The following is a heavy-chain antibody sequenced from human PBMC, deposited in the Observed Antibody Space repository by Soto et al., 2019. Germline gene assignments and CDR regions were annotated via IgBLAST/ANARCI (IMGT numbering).Heavy chain of an antibody. D-gene: IGHD3-10*01. CDR3: ARDRDDYGSGNYYNRIDF. CDR2: IIPIFGTP. Sequence: QVQLVQSGAEVKKPGSSVKVSCKASGGIFSTYAISWLRQAPGQGLEWMGGIIPIFGTPNYAQRFQGRDNITADVSTSTAYMELSRLRSEDTAVYYCARDRDDYGSGNYYNRIDFWGQGTLVTVSS. CDR1: GGIFSTYA. V-gene: IGHV1-69*01. J-gene: IGHJ4*02.